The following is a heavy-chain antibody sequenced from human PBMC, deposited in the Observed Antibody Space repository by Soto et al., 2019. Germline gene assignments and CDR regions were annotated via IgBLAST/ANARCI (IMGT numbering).Heavy chain of an antibody. CDR2: INHSGST. CDR1: GGSFSGYY. D-gene: IGHD3-10*01. V-gene: IGHV4-34*01. J-gene: IGHJ6*02. CDR3: EREFGNYYYAMDL. Sequence: SETLSLTCAASGGSFSGYYWSWIRQPPGKGLEWIGEINHSGSTKYNPSLKSGGTISANASKSQFSLKLSSVTAADKAVYFCEREFGNYYYAMDLWGQGTTVTVSS.